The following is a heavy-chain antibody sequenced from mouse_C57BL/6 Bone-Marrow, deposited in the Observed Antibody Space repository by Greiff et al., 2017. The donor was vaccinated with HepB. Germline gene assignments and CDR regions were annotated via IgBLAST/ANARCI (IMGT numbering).Heavy chain of an antibody. CDR2: INSNGGST. CDR1: GFTFSSYG. J-gene: IGHJ3*01. V-gene: IGHV5-6-3*01. D-gene: IGHD4-1*01. CDR3: ARDRTGFAY. Sequence: EVKLMESGGGLVQPGGSLKLSCAASGFTFSSYGMSWVRQTPDKRLELVATINSNGGSTYYPDSVKGRFTISRDNAKNTLYLRMSSLKSEDTAMYYCARDRTGFAYWGQGTLVTVSA.